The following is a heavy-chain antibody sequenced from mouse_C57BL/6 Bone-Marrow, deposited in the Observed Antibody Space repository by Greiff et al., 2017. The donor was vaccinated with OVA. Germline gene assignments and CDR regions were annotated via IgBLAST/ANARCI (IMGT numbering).Heavy chain of an antibody. CDR1: GFTFSSYT. V-gene: IGHV5-9*01. CDR3: ARQDWDEDYFDY. J-gene: IGHJ2*01. CDR2: ISGGGGNT. Sequence: EVQGVESGGGLVKPGGSLKLSCAASGFTFSSYTMSWVRQTPEKRLEWVATISGGGGNTYYPDSVKGRFTISRDNAKTTLYLQMSSLRSEDTALYYCARQDWDEDYFDYWGQGTTLTVSS. D-gene: IGHD4-1*01.